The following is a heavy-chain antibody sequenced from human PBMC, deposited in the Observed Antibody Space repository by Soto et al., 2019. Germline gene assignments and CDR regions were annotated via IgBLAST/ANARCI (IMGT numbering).Heavy chain of an antibody. CDR1: GYTLTSYY. V-gene: IGHV1-46*01. CDR3: ARGGRIVDTGIGYYYYHAMDV. CDR2: FNPTGGTA. D-gene: IGHD5-18*01. J-gene: IGHJ6*02. Sequence: GASVKVSCKAPGYTLTSYYIHWVRQAPGQGLEWMGIFNPTGGTASYAQKLQGRVTMTRDTSTGTAYMELGSLRSEDTAVYYCARGGRIVDTGIGYYYYHAMDVWGQGTTVTVSS.